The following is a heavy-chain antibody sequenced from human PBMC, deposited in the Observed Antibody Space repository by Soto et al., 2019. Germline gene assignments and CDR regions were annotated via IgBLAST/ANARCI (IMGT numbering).Heavy chain of an antibody. J-gene: IGHJ4*02. CDR3: ASAESADQVWRLGYYFDY. CDR2: IIPIFGTA. V-gene: IGHV1-69*06. D-gene: IGHD3-3*01. CDR1: GGTFSSYA. Sequence: GASVKISCKASGGTFSSYAISWVRQAPGQGLEWMGGIIPIFGTANYAQKFQGRVTITADKSTSTAYMELSSLRSEDTAVYYCASAESADQVWRLGYYFDYWGQGTLVT.